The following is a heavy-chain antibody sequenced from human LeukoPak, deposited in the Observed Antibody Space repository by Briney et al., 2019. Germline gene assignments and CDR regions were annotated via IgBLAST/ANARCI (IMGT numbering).Heavy chain of an antibody. V-gene: IGHV4-39*02. Sequence: PSETLSLTCSVSGGSITNTRNYWGWIRQAPGKGLEWIASIYHNGNTYQNPSFKSRVTISVDTSKNQFSLKLDSVTAADTAVYYCARARRTWYSSSHDAFDIWGQGTMVAVSS. D-gene: IGHD6-13*01. J-gene: IGHJ3*02. CDR3: ARARRTWYSSSHDAFDI. CDR2: IYHNGNT. CDR1: GGSITNTRNY.